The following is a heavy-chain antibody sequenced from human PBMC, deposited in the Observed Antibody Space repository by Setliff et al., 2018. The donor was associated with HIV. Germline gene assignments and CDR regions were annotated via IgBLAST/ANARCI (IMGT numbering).Heavy chain of an antibody. D-gene: IGHD1-1*01. J-gene: IGHJ4*02. Sequence: GASVKVSCKSSGDTFSSYPITWVRQAPGQGLEWMGRFNPIFGTANYAQKFQGRVTITADKSTSTAYMELSSLRSEDTAVYYCARSSLDSGVFDYWGQGTLVTVSS. CDR1: GDTFSSYP. CDR3: ARSSLDSGVFDY. CDR2: FNPIFGTA. V-gene: IGHV1-69*06.